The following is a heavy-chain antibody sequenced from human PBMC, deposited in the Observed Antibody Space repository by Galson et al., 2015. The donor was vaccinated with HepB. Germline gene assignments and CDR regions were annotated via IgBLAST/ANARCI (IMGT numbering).Heavy chain of an antibody. V-gene: IGHV1-46*01. CDR1: GYTFTSYY. CDR3: ARDEADITIFGVANDAFDI. D-gene: IGHD3-3*01. J-gene: IGHJ3*02. Sequence: SVKVSCKASGYTFTSYYMHWVRQAPGQGLEWMGIINPSGGSTSYAQKFQGRVTMTRDTSTSTVYMELSSLRSEDTAVYYCARDEADITIFGVANDAFDIWGQGTMVTVSS. CDR2: INPSGGST.